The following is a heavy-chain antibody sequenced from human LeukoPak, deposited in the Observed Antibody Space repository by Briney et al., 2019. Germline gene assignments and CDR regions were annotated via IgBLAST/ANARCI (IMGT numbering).Heavy chain of an antibody. CDR3: ARDSRILGRDWLAFDI. CDR2: IDDSGTT. CDR1: GGSISSYY. J-gene: IGHJ3*02. V-gene: IGHV4-59*01. Sequence: SQTLSLTCTVSGGSISSYYWSWIRQPPGRGLEWIGYIDDSGTTNYNPSLKSRVTISVDTSKNQFSLKQSSVTAADTAVYYCARDSRILGRDWLAFDIWGQGTMVTVSS. D-gene: IGHD3/OR15-3a*01.